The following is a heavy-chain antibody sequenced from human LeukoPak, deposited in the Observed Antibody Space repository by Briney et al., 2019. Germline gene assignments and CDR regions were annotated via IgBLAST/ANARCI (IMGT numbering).Heavy chain of an antibody. V-gene: IGHV1-69*05. CDR3: ATETPPSGSFSVYYNS. J-gene: IGHJ4*02. D-gene: IGHD3-9*01. Sequence: SVKVSCKASGGTFSSYAISWVRQAPGQGLEWMGGIIPIFGTANYAQKFQGRVTITTDESTSTAYMELSSLRSEDTAIYYCATETPPSGSFSVYYNSWGQGTLVTVSS. CDR2: IIPIFGTA. CDR1: GGTFSSYA.